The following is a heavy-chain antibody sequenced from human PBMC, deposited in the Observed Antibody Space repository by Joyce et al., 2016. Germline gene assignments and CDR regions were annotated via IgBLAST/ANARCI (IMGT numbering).Heavy chain of an antibody. J-gene: IGHJ4*02. CDR1: GFKFDDYA. Sequence: EVQLVESGGGLVQPGKSLRLSCAASGFKFDDYAMHWVRQVPGKGLEWVAGISWNVVSVDYADSLKGRFTISRDNANESLHLQMDGLRADDTALYYCVKVGDNWGRGTLVTVSS. D-gene: IGHD3-16*01. CDR3: VKVGDN. CDR2: ISWNVVSV. V-gene: IGHV3-9*01.